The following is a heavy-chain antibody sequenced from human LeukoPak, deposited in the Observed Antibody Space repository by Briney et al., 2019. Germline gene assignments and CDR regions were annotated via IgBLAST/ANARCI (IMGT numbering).Heavy chain of an antibody. J-gene: IGHJ4*02. Sequence: SETLSLTCAVYGGSFSGYYWSWIRQPPGKGLEWIGEINHSGSTNYNPSLKSRVTISVDTSKNQFSLKLSSVTAADTAVYYCARGRAQITMIVVVITLYFDYWGQGTLDTVSS. CDR1: GGSFSGYY. V-gene: IGHV4-34*01. CDR2: INHSGST. D-gene: IGHD3-22*01. CDR3: ARGRAQITMIVVVITLYFDY.